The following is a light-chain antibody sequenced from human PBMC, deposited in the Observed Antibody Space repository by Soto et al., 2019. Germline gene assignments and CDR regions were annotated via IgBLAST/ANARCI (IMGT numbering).Light chain of an antibody. Sequence: QSVLNQPASVSGSPGQSITISCTGTRSDVGGYNFVSWYQQHPGKAPKLMIYDVSNRPSGVSNRFSGSKSGNTASLTISGLQAEDEADYYCSSYRSSSTGVFGTGTKVTVL. CDR2: DVS. V-gene: IGLV2-14*01. CDR3: SSYRSSSTGV. J-gene: IGLJ1*01. CDR1: RSDVGGYNF.